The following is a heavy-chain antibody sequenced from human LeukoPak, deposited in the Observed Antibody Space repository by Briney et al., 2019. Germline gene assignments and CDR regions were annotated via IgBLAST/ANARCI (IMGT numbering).Heavy chain of an antibody. Sequence: PSEPLSLTCTVSAGPISSYYWSRIRQPPGKGLEWIGYIYYSGSTNYNPSLKSRVTISVDTSKNQFSLKLSSVTAADTAVYYCARVGTYGSGGYLSWLDYWGQGTLVTVSS. CDR2: IYYSGST. D-gene: IGHD3-10*01. CDR1: AGPISSYY. CDR3: ARVGTYGSGGYLSWLDY. V-gene: IGHV4-59*01. J-gene: IGHJ4*02.